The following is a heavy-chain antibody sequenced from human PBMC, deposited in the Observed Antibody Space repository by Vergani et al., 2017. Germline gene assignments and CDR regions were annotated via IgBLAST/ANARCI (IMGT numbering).Heavy chain of an antibody. Sequence: QVQLVQSGAEVKKPGSSVKVSCKASGFTFSSYGMHWVRQAPGKGLEWVAVISYDGSNKYYADCVKGRFTISRDNSKNTLYLQMNSLRAEDTAVYYCAKDRVDYYYYMDVWGKGP. CDR2: ISYDGSNK. J-gene: IGHJ6*03. D-gene: IGHD5-12*01. V-gene: IGHV3-30*18. CDR3: AKDRVDYYYYMDV. CDR1: GFTFSSYG.